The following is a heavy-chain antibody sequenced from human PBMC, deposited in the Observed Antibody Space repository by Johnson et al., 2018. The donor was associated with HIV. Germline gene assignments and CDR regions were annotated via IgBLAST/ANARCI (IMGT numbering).Heavy chain of an antibody. CDR3: ARVLAYCGGDCYLNDAFDI. D-gene: IGHD2-21*02. J-gene: IGHJ3*02. CDR2: IKQDGSEK. Sequence: EQLVESGGGLVQPGGSLRLSCAASGFTFSSYWMSWVRQAPGKGLEWVANIKQDGSEKYYVDSVKGRFTISRDNAKNSLYLQMNSLRAEDTAVYYCARVLAYCGGDCYLNDAFDIWGQGTMVTVSS. V-gene: IGHV3-7*01. CDR1: GFTFSSYW.